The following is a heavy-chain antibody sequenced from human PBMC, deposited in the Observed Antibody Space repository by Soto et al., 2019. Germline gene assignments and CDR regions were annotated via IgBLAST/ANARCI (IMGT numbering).Heavy chain of an antibody. CDR2: TYYRSKWYN. CDR3: AREVAGTCAFDI. D-gene: IGHD6-19*01. J-gene: IGHJ3*02. V-gene: IGHV6-1*01. CDR1: GDSVSSNSAA. Sequence: QVQLQQSGPGLVKPSQTLSLTCDISGDSVSSNSAAWNWIRQSPSRGLEWLGRTYYRSKWYNEYAPPVKSRITINPDTSKNPFSLQLSFVTPEDTAVYYCAREVAGTCAFDIWGQGTMVTVSP.